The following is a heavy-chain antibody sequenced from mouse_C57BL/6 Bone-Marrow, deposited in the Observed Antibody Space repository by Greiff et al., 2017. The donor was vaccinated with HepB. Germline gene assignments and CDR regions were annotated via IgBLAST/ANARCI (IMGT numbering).Heavy chain of an antibody. Sequence: EVKVVESGGGLVQPGGSMKLSCVASGFTFSNYWMNWVRQSPEKGLEWVAQIRLKSDNYATHYAESVKGRFTISRDDSKSSVYLQMNNLRAEDTGIYYCTGGITTVVATDFDVWGTGTTVTVSS. J-gene: IGHJ1*03. CDR3: TGGITTVVATDFDV. CDR2: IRLKSDNYAT. V-gene: IGHV6-3*01. D-gene: IGHD1-1*01. CDR1: GFTFSNYW.